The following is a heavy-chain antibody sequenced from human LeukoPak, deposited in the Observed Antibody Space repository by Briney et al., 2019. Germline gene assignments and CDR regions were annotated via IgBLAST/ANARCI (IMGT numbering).Heavy chain of an antibody. CDR3: ARPGFLGGSDAFDI. J-gene: IGHJ3*02. CDR2: IYTSGST. Sequence: SETLSLTCTVSGGSISSGSYYWSWIRQPAGKGLEWIGRIYTSGSTNYNPSLKSRVTISVDTSKNQFSLTLSSVTAADTAVYYCARPGFLGGSDAFDIWGQGTMVTVSS. D-gene: IGHD3-16*01. V-gene: IGHV4-61*02. CDR1: GGSISSGSYY.